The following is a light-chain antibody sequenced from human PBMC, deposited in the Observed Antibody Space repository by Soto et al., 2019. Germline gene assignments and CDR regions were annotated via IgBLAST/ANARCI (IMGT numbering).Light chain of an antibody. V-gene: IGKV3-15*01. CDR2: GAS. CDR3: QQYNNWYT. Sequence: EIVMTQSPATLSVSPGERATLSCRASQSVSSNLAWYQQKPGQAPRLLIYGASNRATGIPARFGGSGSGTEFTLTISSLQSEDFAVYYCQQYNNWYTFGQGTKLEIK. J-gene: IGKJ2*01. CDR1: QSVSSN.